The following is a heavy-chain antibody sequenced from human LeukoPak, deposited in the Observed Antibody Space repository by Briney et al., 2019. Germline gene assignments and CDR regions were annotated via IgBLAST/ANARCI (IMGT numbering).Heavy chain of an antibody. V-gene: IGHV4-34*01. CDR3: ARGVSSSGWYVRADFDY. CDR1: GGSFSGYY. CDR2: INHSGST. J-gene: IGHJ4*02. D-gene: IGHD6-19*01. Sequence: SETLSLTCAVYGGSFSGYYWSWIRQPPGKGLEWIGEINHSGSTNYNPSLKSRVTISVDTSKNQFSLKLSSVTAADTAVYYCARGVSSSGWYVRADFDYWGQGTLVTVSS.